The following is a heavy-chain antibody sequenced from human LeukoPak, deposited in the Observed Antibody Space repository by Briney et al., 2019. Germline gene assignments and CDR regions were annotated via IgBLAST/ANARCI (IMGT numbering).Heavy chain of an antibody. J-gene: IGHJ4*02. Sequence: SVKVSSKASGGTFSSYAISWVRQAPGQGLEWMGGIIPIFGTANYAQKFQGRVTITADKSTSTAYMELSSLRSEDTAVYYCARAGGWYRNGYFDYWGQGTLVTVSS. CDR3: ARAGGWYRNGYFDY. CDR2: IIPIFGTA. CDR1: GGTFSSYA. D-gene: IGHD6-19*01. V-gene: IGHV1-69*06.